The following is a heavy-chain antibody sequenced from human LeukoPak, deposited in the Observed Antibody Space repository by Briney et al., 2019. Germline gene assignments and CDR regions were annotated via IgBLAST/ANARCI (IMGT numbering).Heavy chain of an antibody. J-gene: IGHJ4*02. Sequence: GGSLRLSCAASGFTFSSYWMHWVRQAPGKGLVWVSRINSDGSSTNYADSVKGRFTISRDNAKNTLYVQMNSLRAEDTAVYYCAARGYCSDTSCLLEYWGQGTLVTVSS. D-gene: IGHD2-2*01. CDR1: GFTFSSYW. V-gene: IGHV3-74*01. CDR3: AARGYCSDTSCLLEY. CDR2: INSDGSST.